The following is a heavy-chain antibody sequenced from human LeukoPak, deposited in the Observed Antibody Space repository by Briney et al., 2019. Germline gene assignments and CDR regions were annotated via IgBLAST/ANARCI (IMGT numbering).Heavy chain of an antibody. CDR1: GFTFSSYS. D-gene: IGHD3-10*01. CDR2: INWNGGST. Sequence: GGSLRLSCAASGFTFSSYSMNWVRQAPGKGLEWVSGINWNGGSTGYADSVKGRFTISRDNAKNSLYLQMNSLRAEDTAVYYCAGRGSGSYFDFWGPGTLVTVSS. V-gene: IGHV3-20*04. J-gene: IGHJ4*02. CDR3: AGRGSGSYFDF.